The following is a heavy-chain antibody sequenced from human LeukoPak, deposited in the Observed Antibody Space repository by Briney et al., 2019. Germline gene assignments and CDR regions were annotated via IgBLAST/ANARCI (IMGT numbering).Heavy chain of an antibody. D-gene: IGHD3-22*01. V-gene: IGHV4-39*07. Sequence: SETLSLTCTVSGGSTSSSNYYWGWIRQPPGKGLEWIGGIHYSGNTYYNPSLKSRVTISVDTSKNQFSLKLSSVTAADTAVYYCARDHGSSGQYFDYWGQGTLVTVSS. CDR3: ARDHGSSGQYFDY. CDR1: GGSTSSSNYY. J-gene: IGHJ4*02. CDR2: IHYSGNT.